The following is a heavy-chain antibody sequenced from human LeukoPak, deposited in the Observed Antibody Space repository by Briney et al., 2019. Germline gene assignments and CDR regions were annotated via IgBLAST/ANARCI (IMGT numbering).Heavy chain of an antibody. J-gene: IGHJ4*02. CDR3: ARVRKQYGSGWYFDF. Sequence: GESLQISCKGSGSRLSTYWIGWVRQMPGKGLEWMGIIYPGDSDLRYSPSFQGQVTISADKSISTAYLQWSSLKASDTAMYYCARVRKQYGSGWYFDFWGQGTLVTVSS. CDR2: IYPGDSDL. CDR1: GSRLSTYW. D-gene: IGHD6-19*01. V-gene: IGHV5-51*01.